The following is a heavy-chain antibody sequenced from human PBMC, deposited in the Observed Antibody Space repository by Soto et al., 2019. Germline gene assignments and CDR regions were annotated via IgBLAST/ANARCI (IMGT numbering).Heavy chain of an antibody. V-gene: IGHV3-15*07. D-gene: IGHD7-27*01. CDR3: AKDRPRRTSGYFFDY. Sequence: ARGAPGISRAGSGFTFKNTWVKWGRPGPGRGVEGGGRIKSKTDGGTTDYATPVKGRFTVSRDDAKNTLYLQMNSLKSEDTALYYCAKDRPRRTSGYFFDYWGQGTPVTVSS. J-gene: IGHJ4*02. CDR1: GFTFKNTW. CDR2: IKSKTDGGTT.